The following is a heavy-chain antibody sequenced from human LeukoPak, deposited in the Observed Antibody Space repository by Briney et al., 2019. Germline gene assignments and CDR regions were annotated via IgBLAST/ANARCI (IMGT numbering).Heavy chain of an antibody. CDR2: ISSSSSYI. CDR3: ARNDYGDYGVDAFDI. J-gene: IGHJ3*02. Sequence: PGGSLRLSCAASGFTFSDYYMSWIRQAPGKGLEWVSSISSSSSYIYYADSVKGRFTISRDNAKNSLYLQMNSLRAEDTAVYYCARNDYGDYGVDAFDIWGQGTMVTVSS. V-gene: IGHV3-11*06. D-gene: IGHD4-17*01. CDR1: GFTFSDYY.